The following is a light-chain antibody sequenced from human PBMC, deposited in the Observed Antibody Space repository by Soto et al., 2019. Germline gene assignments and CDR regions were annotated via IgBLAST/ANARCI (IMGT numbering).Light chain of an antibody. J-gene: IGKJ2*01. CDR2: SAS. Sequence: EIVLTQSPGTLSLSPGERATLSCRTSQRINSAYLAWYQQKPAQAPRLLIYSASHRATGIPDRFSGSGSGTDFTLTISTLEPEDFAVYYCQQYDSSPRYTFGQGTKLDIK. CDR3: QQYDSSPRYT. V-gene: IGKV3-20*01. CDR1: QRINSAY.